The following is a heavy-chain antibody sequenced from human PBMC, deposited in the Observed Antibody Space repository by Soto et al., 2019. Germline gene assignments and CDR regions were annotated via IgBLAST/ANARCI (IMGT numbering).Heavy chain of an antibody. Sequence: GGSLRLSCAASGFTFSDYYVSWIRQAPGKGLEWVSYISSSSSYTNYADSVKGRFTISRDNAKNSLYLQMNSLRAEDTAVYYCASGPYGMDVWGQGTTVTVSS. J-gene: IGHJ6*02. V-gene: IGHV3-11*06. CDR2: ISSSSSYT. CDR1: GFTFSDYY. CDR3: ASGPYGMDV.